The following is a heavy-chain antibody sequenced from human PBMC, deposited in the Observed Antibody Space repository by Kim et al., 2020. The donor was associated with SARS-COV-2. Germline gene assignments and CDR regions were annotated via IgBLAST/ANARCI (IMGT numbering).Heavy chain of an antibody. CDR3: ARGGSVYYARSSYIDY. CDR2: INHIGRS. J-gene: IGHJ4*01. CDR1: GESFSGYY. Sequence: SETLSLTCAVYGESFSGYYWSWIRQSPGKGLEWIGEINHIGRSSYNPSLKSRVTMSLDTSKNQFSLIVNSVTAADTAVYFCARGGSVYYARSSYIDYWG. D-gene: IGHD3-22*01. V-gene: IGHV4-34*01.